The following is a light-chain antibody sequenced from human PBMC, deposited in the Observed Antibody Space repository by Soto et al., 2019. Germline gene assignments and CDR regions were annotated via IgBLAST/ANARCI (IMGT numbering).Light chain of an antibody. CDR1: SSDVGGYNY. Sequence: TQPPSASGSPGQSVTISCTGTSSDVGGYNYVSWYQQHPGKAPKLMIYEVSKRPSGVPDRFSGSKSGNTASLTVSGLQAEDEADYYCSSYAGSNNLVFGTGTKLTVL. J-gene: IGLJ1*01. CDR2: EVS. CDR3: SSYAGSNNLV. V-gene: IGLV2-8*01.